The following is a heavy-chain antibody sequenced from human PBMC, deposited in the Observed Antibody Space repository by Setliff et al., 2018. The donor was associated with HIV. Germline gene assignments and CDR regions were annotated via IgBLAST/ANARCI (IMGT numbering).Heavy chain of an antibody. D-gene: IGHD6-19*01. V-gene: IGHV4-34*01. CDR1: GGSFNGYS. Sequence: SETLSLTCAVYGGSFNGYSWTWIRQPPGKGLEWIGGINHSGSTNYNPSLKSRVTISVDTSKSQFSLRLNSVTATDTALYYCARDRSSGWSKDWFDTWGQGTMVTVS. J-gene: IGHJ5*01. CDR3: ARDRSSGWSKDWFDT. CDR2: INHSGST.